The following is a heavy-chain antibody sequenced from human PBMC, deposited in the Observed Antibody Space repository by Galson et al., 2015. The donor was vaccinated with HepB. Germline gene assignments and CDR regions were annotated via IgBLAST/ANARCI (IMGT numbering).Heavy chain of an antibody. CDR3: ARRDVGDMVRGVSFDP. Sequence: QSGAEVKKPGESLKISCKGSGYSFTSYWIGWVRQMPGKGLEWMGIIYPGDSDTRYSPSFQGQVTISADKSISTAYLQWSSLKASDTAMYYCARRDVGDMVRGVSFDPWGQGTLVTVSS. CDR2: IYPGDSDT. CDR1: GYSFTSYW. V-gene: IGHV5-51*01. J-gene: IGHJ5*02. D-gene: IGHD3-10*01.